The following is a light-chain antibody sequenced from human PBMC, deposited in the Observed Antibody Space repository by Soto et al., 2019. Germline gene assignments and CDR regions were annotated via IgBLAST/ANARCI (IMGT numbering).Light chain of an antibody. J-gene: IGKJ4*02. Sequence: EIVLTQSPGTLSLSPGERAALSCRASQSVGNNFLGWYQQKPGQSPRLLIYHASNRATGIPDRFSGTASGTDFTLIISRLEPEDFALYYCHQYASSPLTFGGGTKVEIK. V-gene: IGKV3-20*01. CDR3: HQYASSPLT. CDR1: QSVGNNF. CDR2: HAS.